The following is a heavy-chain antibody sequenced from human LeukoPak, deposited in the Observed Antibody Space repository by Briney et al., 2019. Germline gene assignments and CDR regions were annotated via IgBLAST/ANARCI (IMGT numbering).Heavy chain of an antibody. Sequence: PGGSLRLSCAASGFTFSSYRMSWVRHAPRKGLGRVANIKQDGSEKYYLESVKGRFTISRDNAKNSLYLQMNSLRAEDTAVYYCARGGYWGQGTLVTVSS. CDR2: IKQDGSEK. V-gene: IGHV3-7*01. CDR3: ARGGY. CDR1: GFTFSSYR. J-gene: IGHJ4*02.